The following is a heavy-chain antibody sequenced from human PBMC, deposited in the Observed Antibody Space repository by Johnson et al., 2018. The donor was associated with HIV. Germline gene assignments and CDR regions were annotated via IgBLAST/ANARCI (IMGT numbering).Heavy chain of an antibody. CDR1: GFTFSSYG. CDR2: IWYDGSNK. D-gene: IGHD1-26*01. Sequence: QVQLVESGGGVVQPGRSLRLSCAASGFTFSSYGMHWVRQAPGKGLEWVAVIWYDGSNKYYADSVKGRFTISRDNSKNTLYLQMNSLRAEDTAVYYCAKVRGVGATAAFDIWGQGTMVTVSS. J-gene: IGHJ3*02. CDR3: AKVRGVGATAAFDI. V-gene: IGHV3-33*06.